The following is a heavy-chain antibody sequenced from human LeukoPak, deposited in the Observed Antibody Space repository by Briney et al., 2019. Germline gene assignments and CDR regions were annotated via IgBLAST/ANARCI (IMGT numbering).Heavy chain of an antibody. V-gene: IGHV4-39*01. CDR3: ARRGEAAGSKGAFDY. CDR2: IDYSGTT. Sequence: SETLSLTCTVSGGSIRSGSYYWGWIRQPPGKGLEWIGSIDYSGTTHYNPSLKSRVTISVDTSKNQFSLKLSSVTAADTALYYCARRGEAAGSKGAFDYWGQGTLVTVSS. J-gene: IGHJ4*02. CDR1: GGSIRSGSYY. D-gene: IGHD6-13*01.